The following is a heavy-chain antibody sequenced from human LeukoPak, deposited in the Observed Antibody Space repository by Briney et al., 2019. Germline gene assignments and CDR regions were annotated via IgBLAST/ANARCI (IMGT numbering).Heavy chain of an antibody. CDR1: GASISSYF. J-gene: IGHJ6*02. CDR3: ARQMYLGGMDV. CDR2: IYDSGGT. Sequence: SETLSLTCTVSGASISSYFWSWIRQPPGKGLEWIGYIYDSGGTNYNPSLTSRVTISVDTSKNHFSLKLSSVTAADTALYYCARQMYLGGMDVWGQGTTVTVSS. V-gene: IGHV4-59*08. D-gene: IGHD2-8*01.